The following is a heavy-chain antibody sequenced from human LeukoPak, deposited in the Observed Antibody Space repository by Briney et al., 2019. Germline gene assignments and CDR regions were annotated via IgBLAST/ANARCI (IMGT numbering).Heavy chain of an antibody. J-gene: IGHJ4*02. CDR1: GGSISSSSYY. D-gene: IGHD2-15*01. CDR3: ARVVPQRALDY. V-gene: IGHV4-39*01. CDR2: IYYSGST. Sequence: SETLSLTCNVSGGSISSSSYYWGWIRQPPGKGLEWIGSIYYSGSTYYNPSLKSRVTISVDTSKNQFSLKLSSVTAADTAVYYCARVVPQRALDYWGQGTLVTVSS.